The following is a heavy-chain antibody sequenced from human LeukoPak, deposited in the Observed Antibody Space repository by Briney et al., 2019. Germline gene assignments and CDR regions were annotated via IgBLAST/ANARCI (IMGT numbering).Heavy chain of an antibody. Sequence: ASVKVSCKASGYTFTSYGISWVRQAPGQGLEWMGWISAYNSNTNYAQKLQGRVTMTTDTSTSTAYMELRSLRSDDTAVYYCARDGDRYDSSGYYGALDIWGQGTMVTVSS. J-gene: IGHJ3*02. V-gene: IGHV1-18*01. CDR3: ARDGDRYDSSGYYGALDI. CDR2: ISAYNSNT. CDR1: GYTFTSYG. D-gene: IGHD3-22*01.